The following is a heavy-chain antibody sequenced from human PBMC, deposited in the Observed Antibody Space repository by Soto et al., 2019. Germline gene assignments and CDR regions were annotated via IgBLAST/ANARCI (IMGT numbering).Heavy chain of an antibody. J-gene: IGHJ4*02. CDR2: MNPKSGNT. D-gene: IGHD3-10*01. CDR1: GYTFPNYV. CDR3: ATVMSGGPSDY. V-gene: IGHV1-8*01. Sequence: QVQLVQSGAEVKKTGASVTVSCKASGYTFPNYVINWVRQATGQGLEWMGWMNPKSGNTGYAQKFQGRVTKTRNTSIGTAYMDLRRLGSDGTAVYYCATVMSGGPSDYWGQGTLVTVSS.